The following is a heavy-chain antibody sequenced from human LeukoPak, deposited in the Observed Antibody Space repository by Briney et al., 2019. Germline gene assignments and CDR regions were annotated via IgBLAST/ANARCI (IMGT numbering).Heavy chain of an antibody. CDR2: IKLDGSEK. Sequence: GGSLRLSCVASGFTFGKYWMSWVRQAPGRGLEWVANIKLDGSEKNYVDSVKGRFTISRDNTKNSLYLQMNSLRVEDTAVFYCARDQYDTWSRKGNFDSWGQGTLVIVSS. V-gene: IGHV3-7*03. D-gene: IGHD3-3*01. J-gene: IGHJ4*02. CDR1: GFTFGKYW. CDR3: ARDQYDTWSRKGNFDS.